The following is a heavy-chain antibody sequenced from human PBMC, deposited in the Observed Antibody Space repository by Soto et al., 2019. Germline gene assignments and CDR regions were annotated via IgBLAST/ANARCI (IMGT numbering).Heavy chain of an antibody. CDR2: IKSKTNGGTT. Sequence: VGSLRLSCAASGFTFSNAWMSWVRQAPGKGLEWVGRIKSKTNGGTTDYAAPVIGRFTISRGDSKNTLYLQMNSLKTEDTAVYYCTTDDPINRSWGQGTLVTVSS. J-gene: IGHJ5*02. CDR1: GFTFSNAW. V-gene: IGHV3-15*01. CDR3: TTDDPINRS.